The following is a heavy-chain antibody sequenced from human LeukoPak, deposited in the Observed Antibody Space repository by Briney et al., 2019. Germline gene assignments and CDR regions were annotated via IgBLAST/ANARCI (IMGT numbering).Heavy chain of an antibody. J-gene: IGHJ4*02. CDR1: VFTFSTYT. D-gene: IGHD6-19*01. CDR2: IISSGSTI. Sequence: PGGSLRLSCAASVFTFSTYTMNWVCQAPGKGLEWISSIISSGSTIYYVDSVKGRFTISRDNAKNSLYLQMNSLRDEDTAVYYCARRLDYFDSCGQGILVTVSS. V-gene: IGHV3-48*02. CDR3: ARRLDYFDS.